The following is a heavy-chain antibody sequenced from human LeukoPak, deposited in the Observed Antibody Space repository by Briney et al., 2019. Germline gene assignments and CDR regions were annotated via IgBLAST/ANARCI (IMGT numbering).Heavy chain of an antibody. CDR2: IYYSGST. J-gene: IGHJ5*02. D-gene: IGHD6-13*01. V-gene: IGHV4-59*01. CDR3: ARELTAGTGWGWFDP. CDR1: GGSISSYY. Sequence: PSQTLSLTCTVSGGSISSYYWSWIRQPPGKGLEWIGYIYYSGSTNYNPSLKSRVTISVDTSKNQFSLKLSSVTAADTAVYYCARELTAGTGWGWFDPWGQGTLVTVSS.